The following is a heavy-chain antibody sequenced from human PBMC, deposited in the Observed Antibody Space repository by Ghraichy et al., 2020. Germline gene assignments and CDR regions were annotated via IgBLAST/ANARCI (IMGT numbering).Heavy chain of an antibody. CDR1: WFTVNTNY. D-gene: IGHD1-26*01. CDR3: ARDSAIYGMDV. V-gene: IGHV3-53*01. Sequence: LSLTCAASWFTVNTNYMTWVRQAPGKGLEWGSVIHDGGTTYYADSVKGRFTISRDNSKNTLYLQMNSLRAEDTAVYYCARDSAIYGMDVWGQGTAVTVPS. J-gene: IGHJ6*02. CDR2: IHDGGTT.